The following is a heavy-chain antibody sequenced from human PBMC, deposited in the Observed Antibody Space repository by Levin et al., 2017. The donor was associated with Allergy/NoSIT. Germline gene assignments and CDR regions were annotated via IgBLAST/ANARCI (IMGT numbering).Heavy chain of an antibody. Sequence: ASVKVSCKASGGTFSTYAISWVRQAPGQGLEWMGGIIPIFGTANYAQKFQGRVTITADESTSTAYMELSSLRSEDTAVYYCARAGGGSTMVRGDTYNWFDPWGQGTLVTVSS. D-gene: IGHD3-10*01. J-gene: IGHJ5*02. V-gene: IGHV1-69*13. CDR2: IIPIFGTA. CDR3: ARAGGGSTMVRGDTYNWFDP. CDR1: GGTFSTYA.